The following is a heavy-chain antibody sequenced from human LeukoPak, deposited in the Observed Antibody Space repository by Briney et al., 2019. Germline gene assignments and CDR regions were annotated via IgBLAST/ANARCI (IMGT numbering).Heavy chain of an antibody. D-gene: IGHD2-8*01. Sequence: GGSLRLSCATSGFTFSSYWMSWVRQAPAKGLGWVANIKQDGSEKYYVDSVKGRFTISRDNAKNSMYLQMKSLRAEDTAVYYCANGDVFDYWAQGTLVTVSS. V-gene: IGHV3-7*01. CDR3: ANGDVFDY. CDR1: GFTFSSYW. J-gene: IGHJ4*02. CDR2: IKQDGSEK.